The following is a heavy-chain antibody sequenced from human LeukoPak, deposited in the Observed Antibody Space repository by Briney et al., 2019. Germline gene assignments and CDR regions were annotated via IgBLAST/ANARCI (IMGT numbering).Heavy chain of an antibody. V-gene: IGHV4-61*09. CDR3: AREFSY. CDR2: IYTSGTT. CDR1: GGSITSGTSY. Sequence: PSETLSLTCAVSGGSITSGTSYWPWVRQPAGEGLEWIGHIYTSGTTIYNPSLKSRVTISLDTSKNHFSLKLDSVTAADTAVYYCAREFSYWGRGSLVTVSS. J-gene: IGHJ4*02.